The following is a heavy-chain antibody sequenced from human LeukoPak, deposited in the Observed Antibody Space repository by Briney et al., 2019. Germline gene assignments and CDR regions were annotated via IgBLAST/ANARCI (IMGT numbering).Heavy chain of an antibody. CDR1: DGSISSYY. D-gene: IGHD4-23*01. CDR2: INHSGST. CDR3: ARAGLLPDY. J-gene: IGHJ4*02. V-gene: IGHV4-34*01. Sequence: PSETLSLTCSVSDGSISSYYWSWIRQPPGKGLEWIGEINHSGSTYYNPSLKSRVTISVDTSKNQFSLKLSSVTAADTAVYYCARAGLLPDYWGQGTLVTVSS.